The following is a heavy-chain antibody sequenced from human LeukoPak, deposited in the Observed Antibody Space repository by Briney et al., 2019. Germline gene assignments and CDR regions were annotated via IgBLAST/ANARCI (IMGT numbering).Heavy chain of an antibody. V-gene: IGHV2-5*02. Sequence: SGPTLVNPTQTLTLTCTFSGFSLSTSGVGVGWIRQPPGKALEWLSLIYWDDDKRYSPSLKSRLTITKDTSKNQVVLTMTNMDPVDTATYYCAHGSPAVEAHSYFDYWGQGTLVTVSS. CDR3: AHGSPAVEAHSYFDY. D-gene: IGHD2-2*01. J-gene: IGHJ4*02. CDR1: GFSLSTSGVG. CDR2: IYWDDDK.